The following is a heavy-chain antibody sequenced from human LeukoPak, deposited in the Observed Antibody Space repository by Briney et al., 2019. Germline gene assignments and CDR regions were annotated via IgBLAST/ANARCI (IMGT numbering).Heavy chain of an antibody. V-gene: IGHV3-23*01. CDR1: GFTFSSFA. J-gene: IGHJ4*02. CDR3: AREWASYDRSGYYPFDH. D-gene: IGHD3-22*01. CDR2: ISGIDGST. Sequence: GGSLRLSCAASGFTFSSFAMSWVRQAPGKGLEWVSGISGIDGSTYYADSVKGRFTISRDNSKNTLYLQMNSLRAEDTAVYYCAREWASYDRSGYYPFDHWGQGTLVTVSS.